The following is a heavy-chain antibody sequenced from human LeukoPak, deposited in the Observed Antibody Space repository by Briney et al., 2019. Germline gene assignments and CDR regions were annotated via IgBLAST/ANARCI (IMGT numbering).Heavy chain of an antibody. CDR3: ARAARVSSGFKGAFDI. D-gene: IGHD6-19*01. CDR1: GGSFSGYY. J-gene: IGHJ3*02. CDR2: INHSGST. V-gene: IGHV4-34*01. Sequence: PSETLSLTCAVYGGSFSGYYWSWIRQPPGKGLEWIGEINHSGSTNYNPSLKSRVTISVDTSKNQFSLKLSSVTAADTAVYYCARAARVSSGFKGAFDIWGQGTMVTVSS.